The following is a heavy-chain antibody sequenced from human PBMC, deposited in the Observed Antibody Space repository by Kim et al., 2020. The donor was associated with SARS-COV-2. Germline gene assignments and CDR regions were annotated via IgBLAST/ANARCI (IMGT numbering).Heavy chain of an antibody. J-gene: IGHJ4*02. D-gene: IGHD6-13*01. V-gene: IGHV3-23*01. Sequence: GGSLRLSCAASGFTFSSYAMSWVRQAPGKGLEWVSAISGSGGSTYYADSVKGRFTISRDNSKNTLYLQMNSLRAEDTAVYYCAKFSPTYLEIAAADYFDYWGQGTLVTVSS. CDR1: GFTFSSYA. CDR3: AKFSPTYLEIAAADYFDY. CDR2: ISGSGGST.